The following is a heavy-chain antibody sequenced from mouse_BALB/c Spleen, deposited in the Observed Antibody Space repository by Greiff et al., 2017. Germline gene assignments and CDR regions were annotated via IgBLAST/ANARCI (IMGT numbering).Heavy chain of an antibody. D-gene: IGHD1-2*01. CDR2: IWGDGST. CDR3: ARVHYYGYGDWYFDV. Sequence: VQRVESGPGLVAPSQSLSITCTVSGFSLTGYGVNWVRQPPGKGLEWLGMIWGDGSTDYNSALKSRLSISNDNSKSQVFLKMNSLQTDDTARYYCARVHYYGYGDWYFDVWGAGTTVTVSS. V-gene: IGHV2-6-7*01. J-gene: IGHJ1*01. CDR1: GFSLTGYG.